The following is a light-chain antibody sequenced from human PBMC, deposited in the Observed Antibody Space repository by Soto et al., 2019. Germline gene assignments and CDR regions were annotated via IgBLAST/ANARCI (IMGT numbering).Light chain of an antibody. CDR1: SSDVGGYNY. CDR3: SSYTSSSTYV. Sequence: QSVVTQPASVSGSPGQSITISCTGTSSDVGGYNYVSWYQQHPGKAPKLMIYDVSNRPSGVSNRFSGSKSGNTASLTISGLQAEDEDDYYCSSYTSSSTYVFGTGTRSPS. J-gene: IGLJ1*01. V-gene: IGLV2-14*01. CDR2: DVS.